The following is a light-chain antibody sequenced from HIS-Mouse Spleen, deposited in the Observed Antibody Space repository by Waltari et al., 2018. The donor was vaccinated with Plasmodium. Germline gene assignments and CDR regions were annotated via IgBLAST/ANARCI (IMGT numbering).Light chain of an antibody. CDR1: ALPKQY. CDR2: EDS. CDR3: YSTDSSGNHRV. Sequence: SYELTQPPSVSVSPGQTARSTCSGDALPKQYAYWYQQKSGQAPVLVIYEDSKRPSGIPERFSRSSSVTMATLTISVAQVEDEADDYCYSTDSSGNHRVFGGGTKLTVL. V-gene: IGLV3-10*01. J-gene: IGLJ3*02.